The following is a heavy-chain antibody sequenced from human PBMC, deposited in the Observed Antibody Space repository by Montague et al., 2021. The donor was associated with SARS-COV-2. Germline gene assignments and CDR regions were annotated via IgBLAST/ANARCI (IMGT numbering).Heavy chain of an antibody. Sequence: SLRLSWAASGFTFSSYGMHWVRQAPGKGLEWVAVIWYDGSNKYYADSVKGRFTISRDNSKNTLYLQMNSLRAGDTAVYYCAREYDILTGYYFDYWGQGTLVTVSS. V-gene: IGHV3-33*01. CDR3: AREYDILTGYYFDY. CDR2: IWYDGSNK. J-gene: IGHJ4*02. CDR1: GFTFSSYG. D-gene: IGHD3-9*01.